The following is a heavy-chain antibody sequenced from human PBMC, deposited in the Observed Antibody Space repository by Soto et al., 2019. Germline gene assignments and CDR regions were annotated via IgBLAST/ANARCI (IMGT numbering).Heavy chain of an antibody. CDR3: ASGIQLWLPFDY. J-gene: IGHJ4*02. CDR2: INAGNGNT. V-gene: IGHV1-3*01. Sequence: QVQLVQSGAEVKKPGASVKVSCKASGYTFTSYAMHWVRQAPGQRLEWMGWINAGNGNTKYSQKFQGRVTITRDTTRNNAQQELRSLKSEDTGVYYCASGIQLWLPFDYWGQGTLVTVSS. D-gene: IGHD5-18*01. CDR1: GYTFTSYA.